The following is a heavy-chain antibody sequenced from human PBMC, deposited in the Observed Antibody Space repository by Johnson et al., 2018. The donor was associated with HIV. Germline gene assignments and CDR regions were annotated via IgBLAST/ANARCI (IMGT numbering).Heavy chain of an antibody. V-gene: IGHV3-20*04. CDR2: INRNGGRT. CDR3: TTGKEVGARHDACDI. Sequence: VQLVESGGGVVRPGGSLRLSCAASGFTFDDYGMSWVRQAPGKGLEWVSGINRNGGRTGYADSVKGRFTISRDNTKNSLFLQMSSLRVEDTALYYCTTGKEVGARHDACDIWGQGTMVTVSS. J-gene: IGHJ3*02. D-gene: IGHD1-26*01. CDR1: GFTFDDYG.